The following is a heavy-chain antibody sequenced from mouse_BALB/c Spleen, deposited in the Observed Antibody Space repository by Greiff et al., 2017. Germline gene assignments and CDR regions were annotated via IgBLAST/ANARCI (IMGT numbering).Heavy chain of an antibody. V-gene: IGHV3-2*02. J-gene: IGHJ2*01. CDR2: ISYSGST. Sequence: EVQLKESGPGLVKPSQSLSLTCTVTGYSITSDYAWNWIRQFPGNKLEWMGYISYSGSTSYNPSLKSRISITRDTSKNQFFLQLNSVTTEDTATYYCARRMDYPDYWGQGTTLTVSS. CDR3: ARRMDYPDY. CDR1: GYSITSDYA. D-gene: IGHD2-4*01.